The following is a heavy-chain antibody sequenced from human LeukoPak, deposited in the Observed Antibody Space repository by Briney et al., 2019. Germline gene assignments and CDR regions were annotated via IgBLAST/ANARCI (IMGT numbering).Heavy chain of an antibody. V-gene: IGHV4-34*01. D-gene: IGHD2-2*01. CDR3: ARLLSDIVVVPAAIVGSVGYYYYYMDV. Sequence: SETLSLTCAVYGGSFSGYYWSWIRQPPGKGLEWIGEINHSGSTNYNPSLKSRVTISVDTSKNQFSLKLSSVTAADTAVYYCARLLSDIVVVPAAIVGSVGYYYYYMDVWGKGTTVTISS. CDR1: GGSFSGYY. J-gene: IGHJ6*03. CDR2: INHSGST.